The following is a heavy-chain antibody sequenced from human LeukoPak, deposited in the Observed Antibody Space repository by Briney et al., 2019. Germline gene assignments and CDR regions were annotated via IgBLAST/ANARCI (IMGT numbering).Heavy chain of an antibody. D-gene: IGHD6-13*01. CDR2: INSDGSST. J-gene: IGHJ4*02. CDR3: ARAPLYSSSWWTAGDYFDY. V-gene: IGHV3-74*01. Sequence: GGSLRLSCAASGFTVSSNYMSWVRQAPGKGLVWVSRINSDGSSTSYADSVKGRFTISSDNAKNTLYLQMNSLRAEDTAVYYCARAPLYSSSWWTAGDYFDYWGQGTLVTVSS. CDR1: GFTVSSNY.